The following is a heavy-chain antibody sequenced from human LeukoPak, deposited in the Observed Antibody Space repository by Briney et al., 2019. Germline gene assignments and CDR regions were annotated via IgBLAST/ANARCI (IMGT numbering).Heavy chain of an antibody. V-gene: IGHV3-48*01. CDR2: ISSSSTTI. D-gene: IGHD1-26*01. CDR3: ARRMYSGSYQGFDY. CDR1: GFTFSSYS. J-gene: IGHJ4*02. Sequence: GGSLRLSCAVSGFTFSSYSMNWVRQAPGKGLEWVSYISSSSTTIYYIDSVKGRFTISRDNAKNSLYLQMNSLRGEDTAVYYCARRMYSGSYQGFDYWGQGTLVTVSS.